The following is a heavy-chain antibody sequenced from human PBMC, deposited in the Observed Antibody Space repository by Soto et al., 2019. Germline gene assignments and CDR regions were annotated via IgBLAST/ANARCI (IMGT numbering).Heavy chain of an antibody. CDR2: ISYDGSNK. Sequence: QVQLMESGGGVVQPGGSLRLSSAASGFTFSSFSMHWFRQAPGKGLEWVAVISYDGSNKYYADSVKGRFTISRDNSKNTLYLQRKSLGAEETAVYYCARGLLRYFGWLSGGGVDYWGQGTLVTVSS. J-gene: IGHJ4*02. D-gene: IGHD3-9*01. CDR1: GFTFSSFS. V-gene: IGHV3-30-3*01. CDR3: ARGLLRYFGWLSGGGVDY.